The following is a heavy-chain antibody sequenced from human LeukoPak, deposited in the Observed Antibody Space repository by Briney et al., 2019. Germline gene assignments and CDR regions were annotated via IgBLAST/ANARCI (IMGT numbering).Heavy chain of an antibody. V-gene: IGHV1-8*01. Sequence: GASVKVSCKASGYTFTSYDINWVRQATGQGLEWMGWMNPNSGNTGYAQKFQGRVTMTRNTSISTAYMELSSLRSEDTAVYYCARGISSKNRLLWFGELLKVGRVDNYYYYMDVWGKGTTVTISS. CDR3: ARGISSKNRLLWFGELLKVGRVDNYYYYMDV. CDR1: GYTFTSYD. J-gene: IGHJ6*03. CDR2: MNPNSGNT. D-gene: IGHD3-10*01.